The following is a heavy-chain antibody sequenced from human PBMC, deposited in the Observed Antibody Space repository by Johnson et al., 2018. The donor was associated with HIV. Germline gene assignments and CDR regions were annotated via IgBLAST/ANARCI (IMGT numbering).Heavy chain of an antibody. D-gene: IGHD6-19*01. J-gene: IGHJ3*02. V-gene: IGHV3-30*02. CDR2: IQYDGSNK. CDR1: GFTFSSYG. CDR3: AKGHSIAVVEGDDAFDI. Sequence: QVQLVESGGGVVQPGGSLRLSCAASGFTFSSYGMHWVRQAPGKGLEWVAFIQYDGSNKYYADSVKGRFTISRDNSKNTLYLQMNSLRAEDTAVYYCAKGHSIAVVEGDDAFDIWGQGTMLIVSS.